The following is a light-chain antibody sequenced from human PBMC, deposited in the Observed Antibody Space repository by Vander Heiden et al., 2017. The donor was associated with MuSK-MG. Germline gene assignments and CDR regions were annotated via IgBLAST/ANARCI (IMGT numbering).Light chain of an antibody. CDR1: QGISSY. Sequence: DIQMTKTPSPLSASVGDRVTITCRASQGISSYLAWYQQKPGKVPKLLIYAASTLQSGVPSRFSGSGSGTDFTLTISSLQPEDVATYYCQKYNSAPWTFGQGTKVEIK. V-gene: IGKV1-27*01. CDR3: QKYNSAPWT. CDR2: AAS. J-gene: IGKJ1*01.